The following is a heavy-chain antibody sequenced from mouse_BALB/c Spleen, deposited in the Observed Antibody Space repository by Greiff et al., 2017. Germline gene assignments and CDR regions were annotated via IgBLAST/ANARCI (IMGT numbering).Heavy chain of an antibody. CDR3: AREGVFTTVVATYYYAMDY. CDR1: GFTFSDYY. Sequence: EVQLVESGGGLVKPGGSLKLSCAASGFTFSDYYMYWVRQTPEKRLEWVATISDGGSYTYYPDSVKGRFTISRDNAKNNLYLQMSSLKSEDTAMYYCAREGVFTTVVATYYYAMDYWGQGTSVTVSS. J-gene: IGHJ4*01. D-gene: IGHD1-1*01. CDR2: ISDGGSYT. V-gene: IGHV5-4*02.